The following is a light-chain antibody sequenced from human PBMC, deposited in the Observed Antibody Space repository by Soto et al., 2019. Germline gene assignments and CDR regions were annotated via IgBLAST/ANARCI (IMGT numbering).Light chain of an antibody. J-gene: IGLJ2*01. CDR2: GNN. V-gene: IGLV1-40*01. Sequence: QSVLTQPPSVSGAPGQRVTISCTGSRSNIGAGYDVHWYQQVPGTAPKLLIYGNNNRPSGVPDRFSGSKSGASASLAITGIQAEDEADYYCQSYDSSLNGFMIFGGGTQLTVL. CDR1: RSNIGAGYD. CDR3: QSYDSSLNGFMI.